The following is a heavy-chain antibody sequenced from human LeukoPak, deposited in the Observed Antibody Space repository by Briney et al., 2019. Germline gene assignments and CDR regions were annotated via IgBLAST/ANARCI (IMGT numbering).Heavy chain of an antibody. Sequence: SGGSLRLSCAASGFTFSSYGMHWVRQAPGKGLEWVAVISYDGSNKYYADSVKGRFTISRDNSKNTLYLQMNSLRAEDTAVYYCAKAPVAYDFWSGYVDYWGQGTLVTVSS. CDR2: ISYDGSNK. V-gene: IGHV3-30*18. D-gene: IGHD3-3*01. CDR3: AKAPVAYDFWSGYVDY. J-gene: IGHJ4*02. CDR1: GFTFSSYG.